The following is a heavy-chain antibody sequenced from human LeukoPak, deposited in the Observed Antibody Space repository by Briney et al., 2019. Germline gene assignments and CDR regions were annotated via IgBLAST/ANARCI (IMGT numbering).Heavy chain of an antibody. Sequence: SETLSLTCTVSGGSLSSYYWSWIRQPPGKGLEWIGHIYYSGSTNYNPSLKSRVTISVDTSKSQFSLKLSSVTAADTAVYYCARDLLVGPNGYWYFDLGGRGTLVTVSS. D-gene: IGHD2-2*01. CDR2: IYYSGST. CDR3: ARDLLVGPNGYWYFDL. J-gene: IGHJ2*01. V-gene: IGHV4-59*01. CDR1: GGSLSSYY.